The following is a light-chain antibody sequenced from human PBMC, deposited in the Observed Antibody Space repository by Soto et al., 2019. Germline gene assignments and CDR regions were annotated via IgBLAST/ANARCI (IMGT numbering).Light chain of an antibody. CDR1: QSVCSSY. CDR2: VAS. J-gene: IGKJ4*01. CDR3: QQYESSLGLI. Sequence: IVLTRSPGTLSLSPGERATLSCRASQSVCSSYLAWYQQKPGQAPRLLIYVASSRATGIPDRFSGSWCGTDFTLTISRLEPEDFALYYGQQYESSLGLIVGGGTNVQIK. V-gene: IGKV3-20*01.